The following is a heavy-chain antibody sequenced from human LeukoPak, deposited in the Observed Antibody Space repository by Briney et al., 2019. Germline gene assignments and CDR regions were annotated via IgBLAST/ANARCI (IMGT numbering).Heavy chain of an antibody. Sequence: PGGSLRLSCAASGFTFSNYAMHWVRQAPGKGLEWVAVISYDGSNKYYADSVKGRFTISRDNSKNTLYLQMNSLRAEDTAVYYCARDRFTGGWSPFDYWGQGTLVTVSS. CDR2: ISYDGSNK. J-gene: IGHJ4*02. CDR3: ARDRFTGGWSPFDY. CDR1: GFTFSNYA. D-gene: IGHD6-19*01. V-gene: IGHV3-30-3*01.